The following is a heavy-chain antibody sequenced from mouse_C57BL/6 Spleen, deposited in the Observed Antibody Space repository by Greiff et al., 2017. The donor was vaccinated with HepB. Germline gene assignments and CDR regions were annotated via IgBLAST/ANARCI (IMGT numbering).Heavy chain of an antibody. Sequence: LEESGAELVKPGASVKISCKASGYAFSSYWMNWVKQRPGKGLEWIGQIYPGDGDTNYNGKFKGKATLTADKSSSTAYMQLSSLTSEDSAVYFCAIWSSGYQNYYAMDYWGQGTSVTVSS. D-gene: IGHD3-2*02. CDR2: IYPGDGDT. V-gene: IGHV1-80*01. CDR1: GYAFSSYW. CDR3: AIWSSGYQNYYAMDY. J-gene: IGHJ4*01.